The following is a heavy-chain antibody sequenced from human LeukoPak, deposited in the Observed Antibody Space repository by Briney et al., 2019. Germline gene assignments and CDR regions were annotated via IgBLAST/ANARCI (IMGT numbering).Heavy chain of an antibody. CDR3: ARDSDYSGNGNGDWFDP. Sequence: ASVNVSCKASGFRFTIFGVSWVRQAPGQGLEWMGRISNYFGVTHYAEKFEDRVTMTIDTSTTTAYMELRSLRYDGTAVYYCARDSDYSGNGNGDWFDPWGQGTVVTVSS. V-gene: IGHV1-18*04. CDR1: GFRFTIFG. CDR2: ISNYFGVT. J-gene: IGHJ5*02. D-gene: IGHD4-11*01.